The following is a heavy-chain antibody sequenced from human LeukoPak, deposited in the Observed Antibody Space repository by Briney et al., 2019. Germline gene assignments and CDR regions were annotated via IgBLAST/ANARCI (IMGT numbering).Heavy chain of an antibody. D-gene: IGHD1-7*01. CDR3: ARRGGTNSYGMDV. V-gene: IGHV6-1*01. J-gene: IGHJ6*02. Sequence: SQTLSLTCAISGDSVSSNSAAWNWIRQSPSRGLEWLGRTYYRAKWYNDYAVSVKGRVTINPDTSKNQFSLQLNFVTPEDTAVYYCARRGGTNSYGMDVWGQGTTVTVSS. CDR1: GDSVSSNSAA. CDR2: TYYRAKWYN.